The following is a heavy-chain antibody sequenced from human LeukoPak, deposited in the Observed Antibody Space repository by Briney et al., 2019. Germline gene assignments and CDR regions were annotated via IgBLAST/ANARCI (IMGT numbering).Heavy chain of an antibody. CDR3: ARDLIRGSYLDFDAFDI. V-gene: IGHV4-39*07. CDR2: IYYSGST. CDR1: GGSISSSSYY. Sequence: SETLSLTCTVSGGSISSSSYYWGWIRQPPGKGLEWIGGIYYSGSTYYNPSLKSRVTISVDTSKNQFSLKLSSVTAADTAVYYCARDLIRGSYLDFDAFDIWGQGTMVTVSS. J-gene: IGHJ3*02. D-gene: IGHD1-26*01.